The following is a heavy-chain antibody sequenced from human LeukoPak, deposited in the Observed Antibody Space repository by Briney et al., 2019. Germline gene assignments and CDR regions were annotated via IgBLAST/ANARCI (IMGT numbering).Heavy chain of an antibody. CDR1: GYTFTSYA. D-gene: IGHD3-3*01. CDR3: ARSKEQYYDFWSGYYSYYYMDV. V-gene: IGHV7-4-1*02. Sequence: ASVKVSCKASGYTFTSYAMNWVRQAPGQGLEWMGWINANTGNPTYAQGFTGRFVFSLDTSVSTAYLQISSLKAEDTAVYYCARSKEQYYDFWSGYYSYYYMDVWGKGTTVTVSS. CDR2: INANTGNP. J-gene: IGHJ6*03.